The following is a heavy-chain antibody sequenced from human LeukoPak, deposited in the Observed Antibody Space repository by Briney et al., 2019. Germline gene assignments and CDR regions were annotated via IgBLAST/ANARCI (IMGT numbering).Heavy chain of an antibody. D-gene: IGHD6-25*01. Sequence: PSETLSLTCAVSGYSISSGYYWGWIRQAPGKGLEWIGSIFYGGSNHYNPSLKSRAAISVDTSKTQFSLKLTSVTAADAAMYYCARQLPTAAADTRGYFDYWGQGTVVTVSS. V-gene: IGHV4-38-2*01. CDR1: GYSISSGYY. CDR2: IFYGGSN. J-gene: IGHJ4*01. CDR3: ARQLPTAAADTRGYFDY.